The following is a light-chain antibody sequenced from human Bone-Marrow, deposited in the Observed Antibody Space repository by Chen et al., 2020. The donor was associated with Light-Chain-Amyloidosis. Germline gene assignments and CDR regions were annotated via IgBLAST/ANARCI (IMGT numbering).Light chain of an antibody. Sequence: QSALSQPPSASGSPGQSVTISCPGDSMDVGGYNYVSWYQQFPGKAPNLIIYEVTKRPSGVPDRFSGSKSGNTASLIVSGLQAEDEADYFCTSYSGTYNLVLFGGGTKLTVL. V-gene: IGLV2-8*01. CDR2: EVT. CDR3: TSYSGTYNLVL. J-gene: IGLJ2*01. CDR1: SMDVGGYNY.